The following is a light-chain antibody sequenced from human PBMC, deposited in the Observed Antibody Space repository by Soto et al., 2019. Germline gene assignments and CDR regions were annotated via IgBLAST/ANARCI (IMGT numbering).Light chain of an antibody. Sequence: SPATVSSSNEDRVTITCRASQSVSAWLAWYQQKPGKAPKFLMYDVSTLESGVPLRFSGSGSGTEFTLTINSLQPDDFTPYYCQVYAVYLGPFGQGSK. CDR3: QVYAVYLGP. CDR1: QSVSAW. CDR2: DVS. V-gene: IGKV1-5*01. J-gene: IGKJ1*01.